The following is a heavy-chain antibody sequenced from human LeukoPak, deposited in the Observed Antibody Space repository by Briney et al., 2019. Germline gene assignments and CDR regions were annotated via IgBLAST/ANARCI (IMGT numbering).Heavy chain of an antibody. D-gene: IGHD5-18*01. CDR3: ARGGRVYSQGSRFDL. CDR2: ISSRGNTI. J-gene: IGHJ4*02. Sequence: TGGSLRLSCAPSGFTFSEYYVSGMRQAPGKGRDRVSYISSRGNTIYYADSVKGRFTISRDNPKNSPYLQMNSLRADDTAVYYCARGGRVYSQGSRFDLWGQGTLVTVSS. V-gene: IGHV3-11*01. CDR1: GFTFSEYY.